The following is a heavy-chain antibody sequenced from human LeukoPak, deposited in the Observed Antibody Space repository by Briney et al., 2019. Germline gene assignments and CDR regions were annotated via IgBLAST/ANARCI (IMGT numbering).Heavy chain of an antibody. V-gene: IGHV1-8*01. J-gene: IGHJ4*02. CDR1: GYTFTSYD. Sequence: GASVKVSCKASGYTFTSYDINWVRQATGQGLEWMGWMSPNSGNTGYAQKFQGRVTMTRNTSISTAYMELSSLRSEDTAVYYCARGHDILTGYYYDPFDYWGQGALVTVSS. D-gene: IGHD3-9*01. CDR3: ARGHDILTGYYYDPFDY. CDR2: MSPNSGNT.